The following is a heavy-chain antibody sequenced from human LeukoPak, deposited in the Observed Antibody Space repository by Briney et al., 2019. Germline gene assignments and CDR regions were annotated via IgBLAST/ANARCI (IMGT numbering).Heavy chain of an antibody. CDR1: KFTFSSYR. CDR3: ARDPGYCSGGSCQYYYYYYMDV. D-gene: IGHD2-15*01. Sequence: GGSLRLSCAASKFTFSSYRMSWVRRAPGKGLEGVANIKQDGSQKYYVDSVKGRFTISRDNAKNSLYLQMNSLRAEDTAVYYCARDPGYCSGGSCQYYYYYYMDVWGKGTTVTVSS. V-gene: IGHV3-7*01. CDR2: IKQDGSQK. J-gene: IGHJ6*03.